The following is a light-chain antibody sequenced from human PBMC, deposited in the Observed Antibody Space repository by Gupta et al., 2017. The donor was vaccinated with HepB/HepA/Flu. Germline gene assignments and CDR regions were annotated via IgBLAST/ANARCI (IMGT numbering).Light chain of an antibody. Sequence: EIVLTQSPATLSLSPGERATFSCRASQTIRDYLAWYQQKPGQAPRLLIYDASNRATGIPARFSGSGSGTEFTLSISKREPEDCAVYYCQQRGNWPKTFGRGTKVEIK. CDR2: DAS. CDR1: QTIRDY. CDR3: QQRGNWPKT. V-gene: IGKV3-11*01. J-gene: IGKJ4*01.